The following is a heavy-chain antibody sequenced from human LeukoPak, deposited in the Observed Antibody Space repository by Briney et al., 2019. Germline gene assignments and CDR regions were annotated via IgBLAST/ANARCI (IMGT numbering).Heavy chain of an antibody. CDR3: ARAFRSYSSSSPPFFDY. D-gene: IGHD6-6*01. J-gene: IGHJ4*02. CDR1: GFTFTNYW. V-gene: IGHV3-74*01. CDR2: LPPDELGI. Sequence: SGGSLRLSCAASGFTFTNYWMHWVRQAPGMGLVWVSRLPPDELGIIYADSVKGRFTVSRDNAKNTVYLQMNSLRAEDTAVYYCARAFRSYSSSSPPFFDYWGQGTLVTVSS.